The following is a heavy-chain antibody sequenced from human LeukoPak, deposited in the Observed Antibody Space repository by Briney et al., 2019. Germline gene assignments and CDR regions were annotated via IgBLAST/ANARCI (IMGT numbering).Heavy chain of an antibody. CDR2: LYYSGST. D-gene: IGHD5-18*01. CDR3: ARGQKYRNGYAVTELGSGYFDC. V-gene: IGHV4-39*07. CDR1: GGSISSSTFY. J-gene: IGHJ4*02. Sequence: PSETLSLTCTVSGGSISSSTFYWGWILQPPGKGLEWIGSLYYSGSTYYNPSLKSRVTISVDTSKNQFSLTLSSVTAADTAVYYCARGQKYRNGYAVTELGSGYFDCWGQGTLVTVSS.